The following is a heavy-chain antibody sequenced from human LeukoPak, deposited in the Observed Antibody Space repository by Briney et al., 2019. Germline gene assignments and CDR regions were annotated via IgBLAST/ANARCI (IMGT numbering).Heavy chain of an antibody. CDR1: GGSFSGYY. CDR3: ARTVGSRIAAAGTPPYFDY. Sequence: SETLSLTCAVYGGSFSGYYWSRIRQPPGKGLEWIGEINHSGSTNYNPSLKSRVTISVDTSKNQFSLKLSSVTAADTAVYYCARTVGSRIAAAGTPPYFDYWGQGTLVSVS. J-gene: IGHJ4*02. D-gene: IGHD6-13*01. V-gene: IGHV4-34*01. CDR2: INHSGST.